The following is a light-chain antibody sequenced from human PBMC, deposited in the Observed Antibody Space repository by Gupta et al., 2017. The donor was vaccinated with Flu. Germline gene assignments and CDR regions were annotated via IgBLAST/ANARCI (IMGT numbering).Light chain of an antibody. V-gene: IGKV3-20*01. CDR3: QQYDYSQVT. CDR2: YAS. CDR1: HRLANNC. J-gene: IGKJ3*01. Sequence: EILLTQSPPTLSLSPGERATLSCRASHRLANNCYGWYQQRHGQAPRLIVYYASTRATGIPDRFSGSGCGTEFTLNISRLEPEDFAVYYCQQYDYSQVTFGPGTKVDVK.